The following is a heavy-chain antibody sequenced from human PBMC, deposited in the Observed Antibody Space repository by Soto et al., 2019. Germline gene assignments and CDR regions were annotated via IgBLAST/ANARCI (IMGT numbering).Heavy chain of an antibody. V-gene: IGHV4-59*01. CDR2: IYYSGST. CDR3: AREDISGTYPFYYYGMDV. J-gene: IGHJ6*02. CDR1: GGSISSYY. Sequence: PSETLSLTCTVSGGSISSYYWSWIRQPPGKGLEWIGFIYYSGSTNYNPSLESRVTMSVDTSKKQFSLKLSSVTAADTAVYYCAREDISGTYPFYYYGMDVWGQGTTVTVSS. D-gene: IGHD1-7*01.